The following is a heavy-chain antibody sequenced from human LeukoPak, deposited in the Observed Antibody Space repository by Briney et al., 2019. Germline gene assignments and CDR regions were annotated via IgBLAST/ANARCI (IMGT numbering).Heavy chain of an antibody. V-gene: IGHV4-59*07. CDR1: GRFITCYY. D-gene: IGHD3-22*01. Sequence: PSHTHSLTCTAHGRFITCYYCRSLHQPPGLPQLFLRLLYFNVITHYSPSLNSLVTISVDPSKDQFSLMLRSVTAADTAMYYCASAVVLYYDGSGYSTRFDYWGQGTLVTVSS. CDR2: LYFNVIT. J-gene: IGHJ4*02. CDR3: ASAVVLYYDGSGYSTRFDY.